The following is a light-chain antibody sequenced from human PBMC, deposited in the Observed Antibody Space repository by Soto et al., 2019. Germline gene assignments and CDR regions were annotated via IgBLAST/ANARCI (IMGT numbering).Light chain of an antibody. Sequence: EIVMTQSPATPSVSPGEKATLSCRASQSVRDNLAWYQQKPGQAPRLLIYGASTRATGIPARFSGSGSGTEFTLTISSLQSEDFAVYYCQQYNNWPLTFGGGTRWIS. CDR2: GAS. CDR1: QSVRDN. J-gene: IGKJ4*01. V-gene: IGKV3-15*01. CDR3: QQYNNWPLT.